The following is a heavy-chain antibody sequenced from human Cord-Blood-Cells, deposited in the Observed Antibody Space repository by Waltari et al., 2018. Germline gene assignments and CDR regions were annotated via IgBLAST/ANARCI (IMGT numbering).Heavy chain of an antibody. CDR3: ARRGAAAGKVDY. D-gene: IGHD6-13*01. CDR1: GYSISSGYY. Sequence: QVQLQESGPGLVKPSETLSLTCAVSGYSISSGYYWGWIRQPPGKGLEWIGSIYHSGSTYYNPSLKSRFTISVDTSKNQFSLKLSSVTAADTAVYYCARRGAAAGKVDYWGQGTLVTVSS. CDR2: IYHSGST. V-gene: IGHV4-38-2*01. J-gene: IGHJ4*02.